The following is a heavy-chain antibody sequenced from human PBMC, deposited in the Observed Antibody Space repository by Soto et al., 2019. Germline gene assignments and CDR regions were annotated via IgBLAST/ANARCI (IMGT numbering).Heavy chain of an antibody. V-gene: IGHV3-23*04. CDR1: GFTFDDYT. D-gene: IGHD3-10*01. CDR3: MRPAPRGRHYFYFGMDV. CDR2: ISSSGGST. J-gene: IGHJ6*02. Sequence: EVQLVESGGVVVQPGGSLRLSCAASGFTFDDYTMHWVRQAPGKGLEWVSGISSSGGSTYYADSVKGRFTISRDNSKNTLFLRMNRPRVEDTAVYYCMRPAPRGRHYFYFGMDVWGQGTTVTVSS.